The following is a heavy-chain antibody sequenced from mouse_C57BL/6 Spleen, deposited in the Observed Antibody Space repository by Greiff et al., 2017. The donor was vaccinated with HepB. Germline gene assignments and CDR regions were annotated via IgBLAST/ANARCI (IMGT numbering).Heavy chain of an antibody. V-gene: IGHV5-17*01. Sequence: EVKLQESGGGLVKPGGSLKLSCAASGFTFSDYGMHWVRQAPEKGLEWVAYISSGSSTIYYADTVKGRFTISRDNAKNTLFLQMTSLRSEDTAMYYCARYGHYAMDYWGQGTSVTVSS. CDR3: ARYGHYAMDY. D-gene: IGHD1-1*02. J-gene: IGHJ4*01. CDR2: ISSGSSTI. CDR1: GFTFSDYG.